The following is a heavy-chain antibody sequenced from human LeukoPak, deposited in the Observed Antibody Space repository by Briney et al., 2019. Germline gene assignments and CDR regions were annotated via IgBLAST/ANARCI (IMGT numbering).Heavy chain of an antibody. J-gene: IGHJ5*02. D-gene: IGHD2-15*01. Sequence: PSETLSLTCTVSGVSISSGGYYWSWIRQHPGKGLKWIGYIYYSGSTYYNPSLKSRVTISVDTSKNQFSLKLSSVTAADTAVYYCARGYCSGGSCYAVERNWFDPWGQGTLVTVSS. CDR2: IYYSGST. V-gene: IGHV4-31*03. CDR3: ARGYCSGGSCYAVERNWFDP. CDR1: GVSISSGGYY.